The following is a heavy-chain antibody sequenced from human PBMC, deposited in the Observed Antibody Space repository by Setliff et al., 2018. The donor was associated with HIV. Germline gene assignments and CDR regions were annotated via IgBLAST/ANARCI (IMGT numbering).Heavy chain of an antibody. CDR1: GYSFTNYW. V-gene: IGHV5-51*01. Sequence: GESLKISCQGSGYSFTNYWIGWVRQMPGKGLEWMGIIYPYDSDTRYSPSFQGQVTISADKSISTAYLQWSSLKASDTAMYYCARLSSRIGDLGPPFDYWGQGTLVTVSS. D-gene: IGHD3-16*01. CDR2: IYPYDSDT. J-gene: IGHJ4*02. CDR3: ARLSSRIGDLGPPFDY.